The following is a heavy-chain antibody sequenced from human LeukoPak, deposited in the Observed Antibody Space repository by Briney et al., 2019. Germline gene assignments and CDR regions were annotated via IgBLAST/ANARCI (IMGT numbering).Heavy chain of an antibody. D-gene: IGHD2-8*01. CDR2: ISDSGDYT. CDR1: GFTFSSYA. Sequence: GGSLRLSCAGSGFTFSSYAMSWVRQAPGKGLEWVSAISDSGDYTYYADSVKGRFTISRDNSRNTLYLHVNSLRAEDTAVYYCAKDTSIGKYCTSGVCSPFDYWGQGTLVTVSS. V-gene: IGHV3-23*01. J-gene: IGHJ4*02. CDR3: AKDTSIGKYCTSGVCSPFDY.